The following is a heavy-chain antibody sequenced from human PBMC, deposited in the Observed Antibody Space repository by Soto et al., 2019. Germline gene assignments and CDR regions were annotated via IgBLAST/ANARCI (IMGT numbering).Heavy chain of an antibody. CDR2: IFIGGTT. V-gene: IGHV3-53*01. J-gene: IGHJ5*02. CDR3: ARLGPYASGTYSFRHNRFAP. D-gene: IGHD3-10*01. CDR1: GFTVRTSH. Sequence: EVQLVESGGGLIQPGGSLRLSCAASGFTVRTSHMTWVRQAPGKGLEWVSVIFIGGTTQYAASVKGRFTISSDNSKNTLYLQKNSLRVEDTAVYYCARLGPYASGTYSFRHNRFAPWGQGTLVTVSP.